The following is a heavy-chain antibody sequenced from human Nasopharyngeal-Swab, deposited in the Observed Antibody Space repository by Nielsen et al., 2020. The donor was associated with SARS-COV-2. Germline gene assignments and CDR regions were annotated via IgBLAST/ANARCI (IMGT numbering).Heavy chain of an antibody. CDR3: ARVSRYSSSWQYYYGMDV. V-gene: IGHV4-30-2*01. CDR1: GGSISSGGYS. CDR2: IYHSGST. J-gene: IGHJ6*02. D-gene: IGHD6-13*01. Sequence: SETLSLTCAVSGGSISSGGYSWSWIRPPPGKGLVWIGYIYHSGSTYYNPSLKSRVTISVDRSKNQFSLKLSSVTAADTAVYYCARVSRYSSSWQYYYGMDVWGQGTTVTVSS.